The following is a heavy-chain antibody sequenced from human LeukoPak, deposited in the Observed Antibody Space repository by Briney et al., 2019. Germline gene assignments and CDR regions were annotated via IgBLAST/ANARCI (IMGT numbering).Heavy chain of an antibody. CDR2: INPSGGST. D-gene: IGHD4-17*01. J-gene: IGHJ4*02. Sequence: ASVKVSCKASGYTFTSYYMHWVRQAPGQGLEWMGIINPSGGSTSYAQKFQGRVTITRDTSTSTVYMELSSLSSEDTAVYYCARDDSPATVTTHWGQGTLVTVSS. CDR1: GYTFTSYY. CDR3: ARDDSPATVTTH. V-gene: IGHV1-46*01.